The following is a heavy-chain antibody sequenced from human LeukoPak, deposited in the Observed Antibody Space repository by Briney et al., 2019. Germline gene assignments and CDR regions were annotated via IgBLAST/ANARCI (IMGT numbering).Heavy chain of an antibody. CDR1: GYTFSDYY. CDR2: MHPNSGGT. J-gene: IGHJ5*02. CDR3: ASLAHFDGSTYYPDL. V-gene: IGHV1-2*02. D-gene: IGHD3-22*01. Sequence: GASVKVSCKASGYTFSDYYLHWLRQAPGQGLEWMGWMHPNSGGTNYAQKFQGRVTMTRDTSITTAYMDLSRLTSDDTALYYCASLAHFDGSTYYPDLWGQGTLVTVSA.